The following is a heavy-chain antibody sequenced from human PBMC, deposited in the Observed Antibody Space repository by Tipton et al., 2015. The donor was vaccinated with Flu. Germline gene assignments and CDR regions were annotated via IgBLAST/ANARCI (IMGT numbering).Heavy chain of an antibody. Sequence: GLVKPSETLSLTCAVYSGSFSGYFWSWIRQPPGKGLEWIGEINHSGSTNYNPSLKSRVTMSVDKSKNQFSLQLTAVTAADTAVYYCARGQYTYSSRLGGNWLDPWGQGTRVSVSS. CDR1: SGSFSGYF. J-gene: IGHJ5*02. CDR3: ARGQYTYSSRLGGNWLDP. D-gene: IGHD3-22*01. CDR2: INHSGST. V-gene: IGHV4-34*01.